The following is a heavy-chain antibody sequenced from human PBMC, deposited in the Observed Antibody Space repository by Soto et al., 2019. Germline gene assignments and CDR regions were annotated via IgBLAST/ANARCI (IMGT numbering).Heavy chain of an antibody. CDR1: GFTFISYD. V-gene: IGHV3-21*01. Sequence: GGSLRLSCAASGFTFISYDMNWVRQAPGKGLEWVSSVSSTSTHKYYADSMKGRFTISRDNAKNSLYLQMNSLRAEDTAVYYCARDVDWNFDYWGQGTLVTVSS. CDR2: VSSTSTHK. J-gene: IGHJ4*02. CDR3: ARDVDWNFDY. D-gene: IGHD1-1*01.